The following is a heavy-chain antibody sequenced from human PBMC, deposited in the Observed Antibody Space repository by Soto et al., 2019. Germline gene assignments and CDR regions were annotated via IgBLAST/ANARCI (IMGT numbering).Heavy chain of an antibody. J-gene: IGHJ3*02. V-gene: IGHV3-23*01. CDR2: ISGSGGST. D-gene: IGHD3-16*02. Sequence: GGSQRLSCAASGFTFSSYAMSWVRQAPGKGLEWVSAISGSGGSTYYADSVKGRFTISRDNSKNTLYLQMNSLRAEDTAVYYCAKDQMITFGGVIGHDAFDIWGQGTMVTVSS. CDR3: AKDQMITFGGVIGHDAFDI. CDR1: GFTFSSYA.